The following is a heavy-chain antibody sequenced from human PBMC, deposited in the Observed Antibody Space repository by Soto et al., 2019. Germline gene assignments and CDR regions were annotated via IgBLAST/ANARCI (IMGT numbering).Heavy chain of an antibody. CDR2: IKQDGSEK. J-gene: IGHJ5*02. D-gene: IGHD4-17*01. V-gene: IGHV3-7*03. Sequence: EVQLVESGGGLVQPGGSLRLSCAASGFTFSSYWMSWVRQAPGKGLEWVANIKQDGSEKYYVDSVKGRFTISRDNAKNSMYLQMNSLRAEDTDVYYCARDDYGDYVNNWFDPWGQGTLVTVSS. CDR1: GFTFSSYW. CDR3: ARDDYGDYVNNWFDP.